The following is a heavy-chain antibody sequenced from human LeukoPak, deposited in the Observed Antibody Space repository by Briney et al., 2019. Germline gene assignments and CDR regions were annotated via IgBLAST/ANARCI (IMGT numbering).Heavy chain of an antibody. D-gene: IGHD3-22*01. CDR1: GGTFSSYA. Sequence: SVKVSCKASGGTFSSYAISWVRQAPGQGLEWMGGIIPIFGPANYAQKFQGRVTITTNASTSTAYMELSSLRSEDTAVYYCATQYYYDSSGDYWGQGTLVTVSS. CDR2: IIPIFGPA. V-gene: IGHV1-69*05. J-gene: IGHJ4*02. CDR3: ATQYYYDSSGDY.